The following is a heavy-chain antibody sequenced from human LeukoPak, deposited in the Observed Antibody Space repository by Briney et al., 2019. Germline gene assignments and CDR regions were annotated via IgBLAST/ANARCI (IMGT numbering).Heavy chain of an antibody. V-gene: IGHV1-2*02. Sequence: ASVKVSCKASGYTFTGYYMHCVRQAPGQGLEWMGCINPNSGGTNYAQKFQGRVTMTRDTSISTAYMELSRLRSDDTAVYYCARVLLCTNGVCLNWFDPWGQGTLVTVSS. CDR3: ARVLLCTNGVCLNWFDP. CDR1: GYTFTGYY. D-gene: IGHD2-8*01. CDR2: INPNSGGT. J-gene: IGHJ5*02.